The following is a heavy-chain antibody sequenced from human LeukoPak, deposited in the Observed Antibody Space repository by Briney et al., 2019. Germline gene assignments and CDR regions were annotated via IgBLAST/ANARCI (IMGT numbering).Heavy chain of an antibody. J-gene: IGHJ4*02. D-gene: IGHD4-17*01. CDR2: INAGNGNT. CDR1: GYTFTSYA. Sequence: GASVKVCCKASGYTFTSYAMHWVRQAPGQRLEWMGWINAGNGNTKYSQKFQGRVTITRDTSASTAYMELSSLRSEDTAVYYCARDVPAYGDPDYWGQGTLVTVSS. CDR3: ARDVPAYGDPDY. V-gene: IGHV1-3*01.